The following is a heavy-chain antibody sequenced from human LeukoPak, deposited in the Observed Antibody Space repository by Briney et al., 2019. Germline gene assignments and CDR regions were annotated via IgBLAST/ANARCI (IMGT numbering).Heavy chain of an antibody. CDR1: GFTFSTYW. D-gene: IGHD3-16*01. Sequence: GGSLRLSCAASGFTFSTYWMSWVRQAPGKGLEWVANIRQDGTEKYYVDSVKGRFTISRDNAKKSLYLQMNSLRAEDTAVYYCARDRLGAEYDYWGQGTLVSVSS. V-gene: IGHV3-7*01. CDR3: ARDRLGAEYDY. CDR2: IRQDGTEK. J-gene: IGHJ4*02.